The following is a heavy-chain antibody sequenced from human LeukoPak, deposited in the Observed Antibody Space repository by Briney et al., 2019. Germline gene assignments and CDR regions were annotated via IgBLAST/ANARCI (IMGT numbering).Heavy chain of an antibody. CDR1: GFTFSNYA. CDR2: ITSSGDST. D-gene: IGHD3-10*01. CDR3: AKDYYGSGN. J-gene: IGHJ4*02. V-gene: IGHV3-23*01. Sequence: PGGSLRLSCAASGFTFSNYAMTWVRQAPGKGLEWVLAITSSGDSTYYADSVKGRFTLSRDNSKNTLFLQMNSLRVEDTGVYYCAKDYYGSGNWGQGTLVTVSS.